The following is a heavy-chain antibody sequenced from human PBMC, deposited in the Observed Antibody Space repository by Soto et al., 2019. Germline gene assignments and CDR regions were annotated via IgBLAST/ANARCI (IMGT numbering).Heavy chain of an antibody. D-gene: IGHD6-13*01. CDR3: ARGRGAAAGSNY. V-gene: IGHV4-34*01. Sequence: QVQLQQWGAGLLKPSETLSLTCAVYGGSFSGYYWSWIRQPTGQGLEWIGEINHSGSTNYNPSLKSRVTISVDTAKNQFSLNLSSVTAADTAVYYCARGRGAAAGSNYWGQGTLVTVSS. CDR1: GGSFSGYY. J-gene: IGHJ4*02. CDR2: INHSGST.